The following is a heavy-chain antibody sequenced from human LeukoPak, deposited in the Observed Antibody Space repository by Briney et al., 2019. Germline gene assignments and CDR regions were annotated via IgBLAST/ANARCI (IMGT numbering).Heavy chain of an antibody. CDR1: GFTFSSYW. V-gene: IGHV3-7*03. D-gene: IGHD5-18*01. CDR3: ARALGYSYGSNWFDP. J-gene: IGHJ5*02. Sequence: GGSLRLSCAASGFTFSSYWMSWVRQAPGKGLEWVANIKQDGSEKYYVDSVKGRFTISRDNAKNSLYLQMNSLRAEDTAVYYCARALGYSYGSNWFDPWGQGTLVTVSS. CDR2: IKQDGSEK.